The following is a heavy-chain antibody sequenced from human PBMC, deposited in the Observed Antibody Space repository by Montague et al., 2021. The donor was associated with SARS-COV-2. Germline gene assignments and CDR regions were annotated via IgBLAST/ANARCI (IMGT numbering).Heavy chain of an antibody. D-gene: IGHD2-15*01. V-gene: IGHV4-38-2*02. CDR2: IYHSGST. CDR1: GYSISSGYY. J-gene: IGHJ5*02. CDR3: ARERRYCSGGSCYSGWFDP. Sequence: SETLSLTCTVSGYSISSGYYWGWIRQPPGKGLEWIGSIYHSGSTYYNPSLKGRVTISVDTSTNQFSLKLSSVTAADTAVYYCARERRYCSGGSCYSGWFDPWGQGTLVTVSS.